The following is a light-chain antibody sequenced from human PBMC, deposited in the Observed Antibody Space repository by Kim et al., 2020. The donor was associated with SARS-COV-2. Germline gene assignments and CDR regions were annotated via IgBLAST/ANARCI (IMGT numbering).Light chain of an antibody. J-gene: IGLJ3*02. Sequence: LGQTVRITCQGDRLRSYYASWYQQKPGQAPVLVIYGKNNRPSGIPDRFSGSSSGNTASLTITGAQAEDEADYYCNSRDSSGNHLEVFGGGTKLTVL. CDR2: GKN. CDR1: RLRSYY. V-gene: IGLV3-19*01. CDR3: NSRDSSGNHLEV.